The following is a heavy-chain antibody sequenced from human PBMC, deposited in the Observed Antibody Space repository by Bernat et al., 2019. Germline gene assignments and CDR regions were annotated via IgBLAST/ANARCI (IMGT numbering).Heavy chain of an antibody. CDR3: AKGSIVLMVYPLIDY. V-gene: IGHV3-23*01. CDR2: ISGSGGST. D-gene: IGHD2-8*01. CDR1: GFTFSSYA. Sequence: EVQLLESGGGLVQPGGSLRLSCAASGFTFSSYAMSWVRQAPGKGLEWVSTISGSGGSTYYADSVKGRFTISRDNSKNTLYLQMNSLRAEDTAVYYCAKGSIVLMVYPLIDYWGQGTLVTVSS. J-gene: IGHJ4*02.